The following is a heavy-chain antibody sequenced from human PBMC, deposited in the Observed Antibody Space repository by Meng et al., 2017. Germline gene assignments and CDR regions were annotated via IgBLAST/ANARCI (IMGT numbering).Heavy chain of an antibody. V-gene: IGHV1-18*01. Sequence: VHLVQLWCWVRKPGASGKDSCKASGYTFTSYGISWVRQAPGQGLEWMGWISAYNGNTNYAQKLQGRVTMTTDTSTSTAYMELRSLRSDDTAVYYCARAGIAVAGPDYWGQGTLVTVSS. J-gene: IGHJ4*02. CDR3: ARAGIAVAGPDY. CDR1: GYTFTSYG. CDR2: ISAYNGNT. D-gene: IGHD6-19*01.